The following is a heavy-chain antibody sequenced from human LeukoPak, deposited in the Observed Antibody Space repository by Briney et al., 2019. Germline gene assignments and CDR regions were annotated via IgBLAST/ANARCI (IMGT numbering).Heavy chain of an antibody. V-gene: IGHV4-59*01. CDR1: GGSISSYY. Sequence: SETLSLTCTVSGGSISSYYWSWIRQPPGKGLEWIGYIYYSGSTNYNPSLKSRVTISVDTSKNQFSLKLSSVTAADTAVYYCARGESIGYSCGYSYYYYYMDVWGKGTTVTISS. D-gene: IGHD5-18*01. CDR2: IYYSGST. CDR3: ARGESIGYSCGYSYYYYYMDV. J-gene: IGHJ6*03.